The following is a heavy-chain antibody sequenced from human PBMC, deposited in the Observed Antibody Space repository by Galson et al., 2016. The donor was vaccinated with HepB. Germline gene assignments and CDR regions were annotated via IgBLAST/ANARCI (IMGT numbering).Heavy chain of an antibody. CDR3: AKDGLYYGSGSYGSVDY. CDR2: ISYDGSNK. J-gene: IGHJ4*02. CDR1: GFRFSSYA. V-gene: IGHV3-30*18. Sequence: SLRLSCAASGFRFSSYAMHWVRQAPGKGLEWVAVISYDGSNKYYTDSVKGRFTISRDNSMNTLYLQMNSLRAEERAVYYCAKDGLYYGSGSYGSVDYWGQGTLVTLSS. D-gene: IGHD3-10*01.